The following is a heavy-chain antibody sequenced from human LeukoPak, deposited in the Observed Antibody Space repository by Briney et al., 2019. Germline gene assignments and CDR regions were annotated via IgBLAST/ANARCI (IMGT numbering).Heavy chain of an antibody. CDR1: GYTFTSYD. CDR2: MNSNSGNT. D-gene: IGHD1-7*01. Sequence: ASVKVSCKASGYTFTSYDINWVRHATGQGLEWLGWMNSNSGNTGYAQKFQGRVTMTRNTSISTAYMELGSLRSEDTAVYYCARGITGTTKFYYYYGMDVWGQGTLVTVSS. J-gene: IGHJ6*02. V-gene: IGHV1-8*01. CDR3: ARGITGTTKFYYYYGMDV.